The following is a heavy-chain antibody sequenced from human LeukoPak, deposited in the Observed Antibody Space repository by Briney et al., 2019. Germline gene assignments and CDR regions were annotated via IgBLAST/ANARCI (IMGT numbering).Heavy chain of an antibody. V-gene: IGHV3-23*01. D-gene: IGHD3-22*01. Sequence: GGSLRLSCAASGFTFSSYAMSWVRQAPVKGLEWVSAISGSGGSTYYADSVKGRFTISRDNSKNTLYLQMNSLRAEDTAVYYCAKDAYYYDSSGSGGGYWGQGTLVTVSS. CDR3: AKDAYYYDSSGSGGGY. J-gene: IGHJ4*02. CDR2: ISGSGGST. CDR1: GFTFSSYA.